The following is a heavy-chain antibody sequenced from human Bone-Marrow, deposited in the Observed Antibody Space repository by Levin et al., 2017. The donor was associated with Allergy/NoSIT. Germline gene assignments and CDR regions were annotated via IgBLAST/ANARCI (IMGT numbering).Heavy chain of an antibody. CDR3: AKRASATTGTGGFDF. Sequence: LSLTCAASGFSFSTYGMIWVRQAPGKGLEWVSSITNSGGNTFYADSVKGRFTISRDNSKNTLYLQMNSLRGEDTAVYSCAKRASATTGTGGFDFWGQGNLVTDSS. V-gene: IGHV3-23*01. CDR2: ITNSGGNT. D-gene: IGHD1-26*01. CDR1: GFSFSTYG. J-gene: IGHJ4*02.